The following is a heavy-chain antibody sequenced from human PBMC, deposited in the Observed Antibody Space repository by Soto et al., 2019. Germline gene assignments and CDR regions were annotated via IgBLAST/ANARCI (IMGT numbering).Heavy chain of an antibody. CDR1: GGTFSSYT. D-gene: IGHD6-6*01. CDR2: IIPILGIA. J-gene: IGHJ4*02. V-gene: IGHV1-69*02. Sequence: QVQLVQSGAEVKKPGSSVKVSCKASGGTFSSYTISWVRQAPGQGLEWMGRIIPILGIANYAQKFQGRVTITADKSTSTGYMELSSLRSEDTAVYYCASIGARPPFDYWGQGTLVNVSS. CDR3: ASIGARPPFDY.